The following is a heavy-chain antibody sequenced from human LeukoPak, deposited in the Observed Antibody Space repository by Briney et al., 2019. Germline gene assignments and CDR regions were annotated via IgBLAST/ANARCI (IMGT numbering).Heavy chain of an antibody. V-gene: IGHV3-74*01. J-gene: IGHJ4*02. D-gene: IGHD4-17*01. Sequence: GGSLRLSCAASGFTFSDYYMSWIRQAPGKGLGWVSRINGDGSITRYADSVKGRFTISRDNAKNTLYLQMNSLRADDAAVYYCATSTLTGDYYFVDFWGQGTLVTVSS. CDR2: INGDGSIT. CDR3: ATSTLTGDYYFVDF. CDR1: GFTFSDYY.